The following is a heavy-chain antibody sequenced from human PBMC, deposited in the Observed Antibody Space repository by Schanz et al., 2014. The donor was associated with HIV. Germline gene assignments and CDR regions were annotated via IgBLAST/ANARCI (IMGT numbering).Heavy chain of an antibody. D-gene: IGHD3-22*01. J-gene: IGHJ4*02. V-gene: IGHV3-23*01. Sequence: EVQLLESGGGLVQPGGSLRLSCEVSGFTFSGYAMSWVRQAPGKGLEWVSAISGSGGSTYYADSVKGRFTISRDNSKNTLYLQMNSLRAEDTAVYYCAREVVEYYYDSSGYFDYWGQGTLVTVSS. CDR1: GFTFSGYA. CDR3: AREVVEYYYDSSGYFDY. CDR2: ISGSGGST.